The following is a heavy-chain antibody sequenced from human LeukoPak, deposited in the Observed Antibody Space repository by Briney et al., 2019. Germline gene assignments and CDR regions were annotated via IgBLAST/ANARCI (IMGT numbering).Heavy chain of an antibody. CDR3: ASVYCSSTSCYIGDY. D-gene: IGHD2-2*02. CDR1: GGSISSGSYY. J-gene: IGHJ4*02. CDR2: IYTSGST. V-gene: IGHV4-61*02. Sequence: SQTLSLTCTVSGGSISSGSYYWSWIRQPAGKGLEWIGRIYTSGSTNYNPSLKSRVTISVDTSKNQFSLKLSSVTAADTAVYYCASVYCSSTSCYIGDYWGQGTLVTVSS.